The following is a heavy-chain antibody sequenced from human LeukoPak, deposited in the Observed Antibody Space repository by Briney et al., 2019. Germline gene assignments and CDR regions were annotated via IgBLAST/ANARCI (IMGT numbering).Heavy chain of an antibody. Sequence: TSETLSLTCTVSGYSISSGYYWGWIRQPPGKGLEWIGSIYHSGSTYYNPSLKSRVTISVDTSKNQFSLKLSSVTAADTAVYYCARDGVVATNWFDPWGQGTLVTVSS. J-gene: IGHJ5*02. CDR1: GYSISSGYY. V-gene: IGHV4-38-2*02. D-gene: IGHD5-12*01. CDR3: ARDGVVATNWFDP. CDR2: IYHSGST.